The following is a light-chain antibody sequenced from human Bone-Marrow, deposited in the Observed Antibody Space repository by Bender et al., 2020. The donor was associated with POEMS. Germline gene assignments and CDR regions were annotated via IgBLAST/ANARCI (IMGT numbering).Light chain of an antibody. Sequence: SYELTQPPSVSVSPGQTASIACSGDKLGDKYASWYQQKPGQSPVLVIHQDSQRPSGIPERFSGSNSGNTATLTISGTQAMDEADYFCQAWDTSGLYVFGTGTKVSVL. V-gene: IGLV3-1*01. CDR1: KLGDKY. CDR3: QAWDTSGLYV. J-gene: IGLJ1*01. CDR2: QDS.